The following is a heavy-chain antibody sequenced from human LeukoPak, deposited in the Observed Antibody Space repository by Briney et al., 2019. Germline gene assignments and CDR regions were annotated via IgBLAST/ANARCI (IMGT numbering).Heavy chain of an antibody. V-gene: IGHV3-74*01. CDR2: LNSDGSSI. Sequence: GGSLRLSCEASGFTFSTYWMHWVRQGPGKGLVWVSRLNSDGSSIRYADSVKGRFTISRDDAKNTLSLQMNSLRAEDTAVYYCARSHYYDGSDFYYYYGLDVWGQGTTVTVSS. CDR3: ARSHYYDGSDFYYYYGLDV. D-gene: IGHD3-22*01. CDR1: GFTFSTYW. J-gene: IGHJ6*02.